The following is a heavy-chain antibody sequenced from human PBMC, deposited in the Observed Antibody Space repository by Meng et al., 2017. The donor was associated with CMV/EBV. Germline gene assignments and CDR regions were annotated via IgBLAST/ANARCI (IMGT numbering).Heavy chain of an antibody. Sequence: SLKISCAASGFTFDDYAMHWVRQAPGKGLEWVSGISWNSGSIGYADSVKGRFTISRDNAKNSLYLQMNSLRAEDTALYYCAKDSCSSTSCYIWFDPWGQGTLVTVSS. CDR3: AKDSCSSTSCYIWFDP. CDR2: ISWNSGSI. V-gene: IGHV3-9*01. J-gene: IGHJ5*02. CDR1: GFTFDDYA. D-gene: IGHD2-2*01.